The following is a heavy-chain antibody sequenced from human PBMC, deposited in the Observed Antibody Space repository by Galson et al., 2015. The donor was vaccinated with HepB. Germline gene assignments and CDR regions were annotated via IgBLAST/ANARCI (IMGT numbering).Heavy chain of an antibody. CDR1: GGTFSSYA. D-gene: IGHD4-17*01. Sequence: SVKVSCKASGGTFSSYAISWVRQAPGQGLEWMGGIIPIFGTANYAQKFQGRVTITADASTSTAYMELSSLRSEDTAVYYCARSGSPDDDYGDSPSNYYFDYWGQGTLVTVSS. CDR3: ARSGSPDDDYGDSPSNYYFDY. CDR2: IIPIFGTA. J-gene: IGHJ4*02. V-gene: IGHV1-69*13.